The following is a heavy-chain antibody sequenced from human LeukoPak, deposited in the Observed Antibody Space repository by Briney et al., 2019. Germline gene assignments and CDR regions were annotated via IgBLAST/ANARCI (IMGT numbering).Heavy chain of an antibody. CDR3: ARVLGGYSGYDIYYFDY. CDR1: GGSISTYY. CDR2: IYYSGST. D-gene: IGHD5-12*01. J-gene: IGHJ4*02. V-gene: IGHV4-59*01. Sequence: PSETLSLTCTVSGGSISTYYWSWIRQPPGKGLEWIGYIYYSGSTNYNPSLKSRVTISVDTSKNQFSLKLSSVTAADTAIYYCARVLGGYSGYDIYYFDYWGQGTLVTVSS.